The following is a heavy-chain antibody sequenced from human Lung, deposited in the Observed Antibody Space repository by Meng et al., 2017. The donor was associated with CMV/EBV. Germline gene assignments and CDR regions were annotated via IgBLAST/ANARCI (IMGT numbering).Heavy chain of an antibody. D-gene: IGHD3-9*01. CDR1: YW. CDR3: ARDLGGYDTLAGYFIGPVDY. J-gene: IGHJ4*02. V-gene: IGHV1-2*06. Sequence: YWIHWVRQAPGQGLQWMGRMNPNLGDTNYAQIFQGRVTMTRDTSISTAYMELNSLTSDDTAIYFCARDLGGYDTLAGYFIGPVDYWGQGTLVTVSS. CDR2: MNPNLGDT.